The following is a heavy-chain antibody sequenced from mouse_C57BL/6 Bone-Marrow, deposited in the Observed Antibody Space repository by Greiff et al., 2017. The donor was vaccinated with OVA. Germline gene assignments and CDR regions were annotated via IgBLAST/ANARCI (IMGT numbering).Heavy chain of an antibody. Sequence: QVQLQQSGAELARPGASVKLSCTASGYTFTRSGIRWVKQRPGQGLEWIGEIYPRSGNTSYNEKFKGKATLTADKSSSTAYMELRSLTSEDSAVYVCARCCFVAYWGQGTLVTVSA. CDR3: ARCCFVAY. D-gene: IGHD3-3*01. CDR2: IYPRSGNT. V-gene: IGHV1-81*01. J-gene: IGHJ3*01. CDR1: GYTFTRSG.